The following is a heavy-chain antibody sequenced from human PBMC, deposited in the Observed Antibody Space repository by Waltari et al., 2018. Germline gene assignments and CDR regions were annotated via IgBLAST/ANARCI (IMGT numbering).Heavy chain of an antibody. CDR1: GGSFSGYY. Sequence: QLQLQQWGAGLLQPSETLSLTCAVYGGSFSGYYWRWIRQPPGQGREWIGEINHSGSTNYNPSLKSRVTISVDTSKNQFSLKLSSVTAADTAVYYCARALFWSGYYTGGSYYYYMDVWGKGTTVTISS. D-gene: IGHD3-3*01. J-gene: IGHJ6*03. CDR3: ARALFWSGYYTGGSYYYYMDV. CDR2: INHSGST. V-gene: IGHV4-34*01.